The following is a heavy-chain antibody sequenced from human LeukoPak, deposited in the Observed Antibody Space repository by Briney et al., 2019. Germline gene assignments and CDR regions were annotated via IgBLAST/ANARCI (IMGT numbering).Heavy chain of an antibody. CDR1: GYTVAGYY. CDR2: INPNSGGT. Sequence: ASVKVSCKASGYTVAGYYMHWVRQAPGQGLEWMGWINPNSGGTKYAQKFQGRVTMTRDTSISTTYMELSRLRSDDTAVYYCAREVAKKYSSTRGGFDPWGQGTLVTVSS. D-gene: IGHD6-13*01. CDR3: AREVAKKYSSTRGGFDP. J-gene: IGHJ5*02. V-gene: IGHV1-2*02.